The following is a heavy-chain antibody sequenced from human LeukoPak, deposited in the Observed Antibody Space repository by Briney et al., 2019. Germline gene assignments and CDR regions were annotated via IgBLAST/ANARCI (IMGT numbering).Heavy chain of an antibody. CDR3: ARDSPVIGDC. V-gene: IGHV3-21*06. CDR1: GFTFSSYA. J-gene: IGHJ4*02. Sequence: GGSLRLSCAASGFTFSSYAMSWVRQAPGKGLEWVSSISSSSSYIYYADSVKGRFTISRDNAKNSLYLEMNSLRAEDTAMYYCARDSPVIGDCWGQGTLVTVSS. D-gene: IGHD3-16*02. CDR2: ISSSSSYI.